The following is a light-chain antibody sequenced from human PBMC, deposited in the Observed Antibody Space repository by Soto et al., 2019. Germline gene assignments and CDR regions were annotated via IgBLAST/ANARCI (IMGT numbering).Light chain of an antibody. CDR3: QQLNALPFT. J-gene: IGKJ5*01. CDR2: EAS. CDR1: HDVGTC. Sequence: DILLTQSPSLLSASVGERATLTCRASHDVGTCLAWYQQKPGKAPKLMIYEASTVQSGVPSRFSGSGSGTEFTLTISGLLPEDFATYHCQQLNALPFTFGQGTRLEI. V-gene: IGKV1-9*01.